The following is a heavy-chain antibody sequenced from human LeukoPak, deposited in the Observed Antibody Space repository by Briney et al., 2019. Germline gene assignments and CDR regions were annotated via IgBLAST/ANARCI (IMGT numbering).Heavy chain of an antibody. J-gene: IGHJ6*04. D-gene: IGHD3-10*01. V-gene: IGHV4-34*01. CDR3: ARGRGVIRSLYGMDV. CDR2: INHSGST. Sequence: SETLSLTCAVYGGSFSGYYWSWIRQPPGKGLEWIGEINHSGSTNYNPSLKSRVTISVDTSKNQFSLELSSVTAADTAVYYCARGRGVIRSLYGMDVWGKGTTVTVSS. CDR1: GGSFSGYY.